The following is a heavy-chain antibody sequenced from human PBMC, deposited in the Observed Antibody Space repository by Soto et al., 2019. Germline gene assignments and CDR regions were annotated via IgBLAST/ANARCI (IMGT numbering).Heavy chain of an antibody. V-gene: IGHV3-23*01. CDR3: ARIPHRDAALTAPGY. D-gene: IGHD2-15*01. CDR1: GFTFGNYA. CDR2: ISGSGGGT. J-gene: IGHJ4*02. Sequence: EVRLLESGGGIVQPGGSLRLSCAASGFTFGNYAMTWVRQAPGKGLECVSRISGSGGGTYYADSVKGRFTISRDNSGNPFYLPRNSLRAEDPAIYYWARIPHRDAALTAPGYWGQGALVTASS.